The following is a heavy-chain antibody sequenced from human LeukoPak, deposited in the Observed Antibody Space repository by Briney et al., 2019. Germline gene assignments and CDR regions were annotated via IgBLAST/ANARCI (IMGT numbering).Heavy chain of an antibody. D-gene: IGHD5-18*01. Sequence: SVKVSCKASGGTFSSYAISWVRQAPGQGLKWMGGIIPIFGAANYAQKFQGRVTITADKSTSTAYMELSSLRSEDTAVYYCARGYSYGYYYYYYMDVWGKGTTVTVSS. CDR1: GGTFSSYA. V-gene: IGHV1-69*06. CDR3: ARGYSYGYYYYYYMDV. J-gene: IGHJ6*03. CDR2: IIPIFGAA.